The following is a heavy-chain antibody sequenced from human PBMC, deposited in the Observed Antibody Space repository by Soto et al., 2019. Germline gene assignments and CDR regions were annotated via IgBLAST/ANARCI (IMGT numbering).Heavy chain of an antibody. V-gene: IGHV6-1*01. CDR1: GDSVSSNSAA. J-gene: IGHJ6*02. CDR2: TYYRSKWYN. CDR3: ARVLHIVLMVYAIRDYYYYGTAV. D-gene: IGHD2-8*01. Sequence: SQTLSLTCAISGDSVSSNSAAWNWIRQSPSRGLEWLGRTYYRSKWYNDYAVSVKSRITINPDTSKNQFSLQLNSVTPEDTAVYYCARVLHIVLMVYAIRDYYYYGTAVWGQGTTVTVSS.